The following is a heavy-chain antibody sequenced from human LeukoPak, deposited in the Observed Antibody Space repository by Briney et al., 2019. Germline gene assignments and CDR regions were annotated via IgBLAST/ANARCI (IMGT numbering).Heavy chain of an antibody. V-gene: IGHV4-59*01. CDR3: ARDPGGNYPYSWFDS. J-gene: IGHJ5*01. Sequence: SETLSLTCTVSGGSISSYYWNWIRQPPGKGLEWIGYMYYSGNTNYNPSLKSRVTISVDTSKNQFSLKLRSVTPADTAVYYCARDPGGNYPYSWFDSWGQGTQVTVSS. D-gene: IGHD1-7*01. CDR2: MYYSGNT. CDR1: GGSISSYY.